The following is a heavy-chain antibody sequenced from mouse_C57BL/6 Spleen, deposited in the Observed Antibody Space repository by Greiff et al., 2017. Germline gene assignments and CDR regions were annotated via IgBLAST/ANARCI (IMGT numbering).Heavy chain of an antibody. Sequence: QVQLKQPGAELVKPGASVKLSCKASGYTFTCYWMHWVKQRPGQGLEWIGMIHPNSGSTNYNEKFKSKATLTVDKSSSTAYMQLSSLTSEDSAVYYCARGDYDFYAMDYWGQGTSVTVSS. J-gene: IGHJ4*01. CDR1: GYTFTCYW. D-gene: IGHD2-4*01. CDR3: ARGDYDFYAMDY. CDR2: IHPNSGST. V-gene: IGHV1-64*01.